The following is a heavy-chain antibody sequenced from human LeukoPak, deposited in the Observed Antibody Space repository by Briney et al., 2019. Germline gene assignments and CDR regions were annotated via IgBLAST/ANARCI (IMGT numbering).Heavy chain of an antibody. CDR1: GGSISSRSYY. J-gene: IGHJ4*02. CDR2: IYYSGST. D-gene: IGHD3-22*01. Sequence: SETLSLTCTVSGGSISSRSYYWGWIRQPPGKGLEWIGSIYYSGSTYYNPSLKSRVTISVDTSKNQFSLKLSSVTAADTAVYYCARHSSGYYDYWGQGTLVTVSS. V-gene: IGHV4-39*01. CDR3: ARHSSGYYDY.